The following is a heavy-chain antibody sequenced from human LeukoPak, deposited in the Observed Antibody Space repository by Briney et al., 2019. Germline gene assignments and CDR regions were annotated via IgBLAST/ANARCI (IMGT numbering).Heavy chain of an antibody. Sequence: GGSLRLSCAASGFMFNGYSMTWVRQAPGKGLEWVSYISGGSDYIFYTDSVEGRFTISRDNAKKSLYLQLNSLRVEDTAVYYCARWGLGPSFDYWGQGTRVTVSS. J-gene: IGHJ4*02. V-gene: IGHV3-21*01. CDR2: ISGGSDYI. D-gene: IGHD1-26*01. CDR1: GFMFNGYS. CDR3: ARWGLGPSFDY.